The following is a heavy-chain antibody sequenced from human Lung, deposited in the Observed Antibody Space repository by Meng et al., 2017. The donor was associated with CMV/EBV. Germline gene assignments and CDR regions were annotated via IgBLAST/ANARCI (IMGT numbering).Heavy chain of an antibody. CDR3: TTDPEGDYDFDF. CDR2: INAESTNK. D-gene: IGHD4-17*01. V-gene: IGHV3-21*06. Sequence: GESLKISCVVSGLNFRTYGMTWVRQASGKGLEFVSHINAESTNKGYADAVKGRFTISRDIAGSSVFLQMNNLRVEDAAVYYCTTDPEGDYDFDFWGQGTLVTVDS. J-gene: IGHJ4*02. CDR1: GLNFRTYG.